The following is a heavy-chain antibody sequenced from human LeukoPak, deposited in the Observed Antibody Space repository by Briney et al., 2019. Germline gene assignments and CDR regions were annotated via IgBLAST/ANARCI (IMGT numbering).Heavy chain of an antibody. CDR3: ARAGCSSTSCYDRYYYYYGMDV. CDR1: GYTFTSYG. D-gene: IGHD2-2*01. J-gene: IGHJ6*02. CDR2: IIPIFGTA. Sequence: GASVKVSCKASGYTFTSYGISWVRQAPGQGLEWMGGIIPIFGTANYAQKFQGRVTITADESTSTAYMELSSLRSEDTAVYYCARAGCSSTSCYDRYYYYYGMDVWGQGTTVTVSS. V-gene: IGHV1-69*13.